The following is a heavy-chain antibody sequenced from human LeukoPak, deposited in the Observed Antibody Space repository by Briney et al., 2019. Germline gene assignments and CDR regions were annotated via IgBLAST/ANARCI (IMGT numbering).Heavy chain of an antibody. D-gene: IGHD6-6*01. V-gene: IGHV3-48*03. J-gene: IGHJ4*02. Sequence: GGSLKLSCAASGFTFSSYEMNWVRQAPGKGLEWVSYISSSGSTIFYADSVKGRFTISRDNAKNSLYLQMNSLRAEDTAVYYCARLYSSSSGLRASDYWGQGTLVTVSS. CDR1: GFTFSSYE. CDR3: ARLYSSSSGLRASDY. CDR2: ISSSGSTI.